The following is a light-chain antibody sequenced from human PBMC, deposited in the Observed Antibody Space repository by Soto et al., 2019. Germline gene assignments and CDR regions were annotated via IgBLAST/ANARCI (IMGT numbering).Light chain of an antibody. J-gene: IGKJ5*01. CDR1: QSISNQ. Sequence: EVVMTQSPATLSVSPGERATLSCRASQSISNQLAWYQQRPGQAPRLLIFGASTRATGIPARFSGSGSGTEFTLTISSLQPEDSAVYYCQQYNKWPPITFGQGTRLEIK. CDR2: GAS. CDR3: QQYNKWPPIT. V-gene: IGKV3-15*01.